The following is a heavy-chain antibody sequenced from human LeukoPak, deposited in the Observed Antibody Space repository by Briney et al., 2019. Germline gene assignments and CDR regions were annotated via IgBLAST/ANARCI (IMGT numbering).Heavy chain of an antibody. J-gene: IGHJ5*02. CDR2: IYHSGST. CDR1: GGSISSSNW. Sequence: SETLSLTCAVSGGSISSSNWWSWVRQPPGKGLEWIGEIYHSGSTNYNPSLKSRVTISEDKSKNQFSLKLSSVTAADTAVYYCARDSVVPAAIPGGWFDPWGQGTLVTVSS. V-gene: IGHV4-4*02. D-gene: IGHD2-2*01. CDR3: ARDSVVPAAIPGGWFDP.